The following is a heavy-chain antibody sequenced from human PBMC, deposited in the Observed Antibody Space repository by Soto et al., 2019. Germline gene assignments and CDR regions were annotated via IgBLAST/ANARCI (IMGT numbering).Heavy chain of an antibody. CDR2: ISYDGSNK. Sequence: GGSLRLSCAASGFTFSSYAMHWVRQAPGKGLEWVAVISYDGSNKYYADSVKGRFTISRDNSKNTLYLQMNSLRAEDTAVYYCARAPLYYYDSSGYDGGMDVWGQGTTVTVSS. J-gene: IGHJ6*02. D-gene: IGHD3-22*01. CDR3: ARAPLYYYDSSGYDGGMDV. V-gene: IGHV3-30-3*01. CDR1: GFTFSSYA.